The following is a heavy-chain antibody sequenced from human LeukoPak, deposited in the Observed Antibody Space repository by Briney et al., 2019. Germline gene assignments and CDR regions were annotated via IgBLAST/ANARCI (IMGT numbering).Heavy chain of an antibody. CDR2: INHSGST. V-gene: IGHV4-34*01. CDR3: ARGYLAYYDSSGYVPYYFDY. D-gene: IGHD3-22*01. J-gene: IGHJ4*02. Sequence: SETLSLTCAVYGGSFSGYYWSWVRQPPGKALEWIGEINHSGSTNYNPSLKSRVTISVDTSKNQFSLKLSSVTDADTAVYYCARGYLAYYDSSGYVPYYFDYWGQGTLVTVSS. CDR1: GGSFSGYY.